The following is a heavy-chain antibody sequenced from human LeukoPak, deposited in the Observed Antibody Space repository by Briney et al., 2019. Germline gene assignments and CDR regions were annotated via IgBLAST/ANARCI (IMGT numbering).Heavy chain of an antibody. V-gene: IGHV1-2*02. J-gene: IGHJ3*02. Sequence: ASVTVSCKASGYTFTGYYMHWVRQAPGQGLEWMGWINPNSGGTNYAQKFQGRVTMTRDTSISTAYMELSRLRSDDTAVYYCASLSIRITMVRGDAFVIWGQGTMVTVSS. CDR3: ASLSIRITMVRGDAFVI. CDR2: INPNSGGT. D-gene: IGHD3-10*01. CDR1: GYTFTGYY.